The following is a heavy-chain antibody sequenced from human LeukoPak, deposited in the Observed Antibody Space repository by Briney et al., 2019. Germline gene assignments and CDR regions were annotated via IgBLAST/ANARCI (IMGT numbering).Heavy chain of an antibody. CDR3: ARANWEHLNFDF. J-gene: IGHJ4*02. Sequence: ASVPVSCKTSGYSFTGYYMHWVRHAPGQGLERMGLMHPSSGSSTYAQKFQGRVTMTRDTSIDTAYMVMSSLRSDDTAVYYCARANWEHLNFDFWGRGTLVTVSS. V-gene: IGHV1-2*02. D-gene: IGHD1-26*01. CDR1: GYSFTGYY. CDR2: MHPSSGSS.